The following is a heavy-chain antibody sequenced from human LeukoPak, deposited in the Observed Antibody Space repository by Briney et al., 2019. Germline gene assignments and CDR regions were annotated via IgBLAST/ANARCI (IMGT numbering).Heavy chain of an antibody. D-gene: IGHD1-26*01. Sequence: PSGTLSLTCSVSGFSVSGGGYYWTWIRQPPGKGLEWIGYVSYSRTTEYNPSLKSRVTISLDTSKNEFSLTLRSVTAADTAVYYCARDQSDRATNYGLDVWGQGTTVTVSS. CDR3: ARDQSDRATNYGLDV. CDR1: GFSVSGGGYY. CDR2: VSYSRTT. J-gene: IGHJ6*02. V-gene: IGHV4-61*08.